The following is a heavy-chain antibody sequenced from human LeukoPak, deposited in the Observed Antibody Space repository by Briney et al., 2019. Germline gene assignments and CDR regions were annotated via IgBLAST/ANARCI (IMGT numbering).Heavy chain of an antibody. CDR2: IIPILGIA. CDR1: GGTFSSYA. CDR3: ARDYYGSGSYPDY. D-gene: IGHD3-10*01. V-gene: IGHV1-69*04. J-gene: IGHJ4*02. Sequence: GASVKVSCKASGGTFSSYAISWVRQAPGQGLEWMGRIIPILGIANYAQKFQGRVTITADKSTSTAYMELSSLRSEDTAVYYCARDYYGSGSYPDYWGQGTLVTVSS.